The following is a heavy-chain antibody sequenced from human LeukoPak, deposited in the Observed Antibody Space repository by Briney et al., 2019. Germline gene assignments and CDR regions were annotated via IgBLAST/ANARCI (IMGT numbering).Heavy chain of an antibody. Sequence: ASVKVSCKASGYTFTSYYMHWVRQAPGQGLAWMGIINPSGGSTSYAQKFQGRVTMTRDTSTSTVYMELSSLRSEDTAVYYCARVGYYYDSSGYYFFDYWGQGTLVTVSS. CDR3: ARVGYYYDSSGYYFFDY. CDR1: GYTFTSYY. CDR2: INPSGGST. V-gene: IGHV1-46*01. J-gene: IGHJ4*02. D-gene: IGHD3-22*01.